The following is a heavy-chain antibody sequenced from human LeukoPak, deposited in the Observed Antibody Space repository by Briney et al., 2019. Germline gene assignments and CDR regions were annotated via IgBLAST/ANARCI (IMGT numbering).Heavy chain of an antibody. Sequence: GGSLRLSCAASGFTFNNYAMTCVRQTPGKGLEWVSGISDNDGSTYYTDSVKGRFTISRDNSKDTVYLQINNLRAADTAFYFCERHDSYIPFWGQGSLVTVSS. D-gene: IGHD1-1*01. CDR3: ERHDSYIPF. CDR1: GFTFNNYA. V-gene: IGHV3-23*01. CDR2: ISDNDGST. J-gene: IGHJ1*01.